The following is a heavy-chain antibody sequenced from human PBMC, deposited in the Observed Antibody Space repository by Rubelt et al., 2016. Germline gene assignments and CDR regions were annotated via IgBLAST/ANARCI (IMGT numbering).Heavy chain of an antibody. CDR3: ATLTGDVVESDY. Sequence: EVQLVASGGGLVQPGRSLRLSCAASGFTFDDYAMHWVRQAPGKGLEWVSGISWNSGSIGSADSVKGRFTISRDNAKTYRDLQMNSLRAEDTALYYCATLTGDVVESDYWGQGTLVTVSS. CDR2: ISWNSGSI. J-gene: IGHJ4*02. CDR1: GFTFDDYA. V-gene: IGHV3-9*01. D-gene: IGHD7-27*01.